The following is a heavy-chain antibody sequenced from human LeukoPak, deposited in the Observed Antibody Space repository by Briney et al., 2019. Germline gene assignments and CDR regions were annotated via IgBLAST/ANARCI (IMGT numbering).Heavy chain of an antibody. CDR1: GGSISSSNHY. D-gene: IGHD5-12*01. CDR3: ARRNHGYSDYDVDY. CDR2: IYYSGTT. Sequence: SETLSLTCTVSGGSISSSNHYWGWIRQPPGKGLEWIGSIYYSGTTYSNPSLKSRVTISVDTSKNQFSLKLSSVTAADTAVYYCARRNHGYSDYDVDYWGQGTLVSVSS. J-gene: IGHJ4*02. V-gene: IGHV4-39*01.